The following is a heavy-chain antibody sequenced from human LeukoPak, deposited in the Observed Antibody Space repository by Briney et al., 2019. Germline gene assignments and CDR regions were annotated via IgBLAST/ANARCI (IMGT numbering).Heavy chain of an antibody. CDR2: ISGSGGST. V-gene: IGHV3-23*01. CDR3: AKIGEGATITALGAGFDY. J-gene: IGHJ4*02. CDR1: GFTFSSYA. D-gene: IGHD5-12*01. Sequence: GGSLRLSCAASGFTFSSYAMSWVRQAAGKGLEGVSAISGSGGSTYYADSVKGRFTISRDNSKNTLYLQLNSLRADETAGYYCAKIGEGATITALGAGFDYWGQGTLVTVSS.